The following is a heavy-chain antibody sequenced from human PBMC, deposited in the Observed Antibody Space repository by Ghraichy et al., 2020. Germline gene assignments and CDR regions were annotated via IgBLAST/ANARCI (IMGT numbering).Heavy chain of an antibody. D-gene: IGHD5-18*01. J-gene: IGHJ4*02. CDR2: INEDGSGR. V-gene: IGHV3-7*04. CDR3: ARDRPYGASYLDS. Sequence: GGSLRLSCAASGFSFSNYWMTWVRQAPGKGLEWVANINEDGSGRNYVDSVKGRFTISRDNAKDSLYLQMNSLRAEDTAVYYCARDRPYGASYLDSWGQGTLVTVSS. CDR1: GFSFSNYW.